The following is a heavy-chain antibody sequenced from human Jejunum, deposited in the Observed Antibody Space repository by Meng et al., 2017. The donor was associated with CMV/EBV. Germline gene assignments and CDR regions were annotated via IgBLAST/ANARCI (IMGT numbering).Heavy chain of an antibody. V-gene: IGHV1-2*02. CDR3: ARGPWGFGL. CDR1: SYTFHRFY. CDR2: VKPHHGGT. Sequence: FSASSYTFHRFYLHWVRQAPGQGLGWMGWVKPHHGGTDYAQKFQGRVIITSDTSISTVSMELSRLTFDDTAVYYCARGPWGFGLWGQGTLVTVSS. D-gene: IGHD7-27*01. J-gene: IGHJ4*02.